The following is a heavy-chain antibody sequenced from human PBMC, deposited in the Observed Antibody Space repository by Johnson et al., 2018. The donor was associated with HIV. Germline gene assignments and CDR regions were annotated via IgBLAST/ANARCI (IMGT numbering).Heavy chain of an antibody. Sequence: QVQLVESGGGVVQPGRSLRLSCAASGFTFSSYGMHWVRQAPGKGLEWVAVISYDGSNKYYADSVKGRFTIYRDNSKNTLYLQMNSLKTEDTAVYYCTTLDAFDIWGQGTMVTVSS. D-gene: IGHD1-14*01. CDR3: TTLDAFDI. J-gene: IGHJ3*02. CDR2: ISYDGSNK. CDR1: GFTFSSYG. V-gene: IGHV3-30*03.